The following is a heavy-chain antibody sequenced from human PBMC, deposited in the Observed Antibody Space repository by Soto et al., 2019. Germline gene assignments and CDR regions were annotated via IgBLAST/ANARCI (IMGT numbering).Heavy chain of an antibody. CDR1: GFTFGDYA. Sequence: GGSLRLSCTASGFTFGDYAMSWFCQAPGKGLEWVGFIRSKAYGGTTEYAASVKGRFTISRDDSKSIAYLQMNSLKTEDTAVYYCAYCSGGSCYRKINYWGQGTLVTVSS. J-gene: IGHJ4*02. V-gene: IGHV3-49*03. D-gene: IGHD2-15*01. CDR3: AYCSGGSCYRKINY. CDR2: IRSKAYGGTT.